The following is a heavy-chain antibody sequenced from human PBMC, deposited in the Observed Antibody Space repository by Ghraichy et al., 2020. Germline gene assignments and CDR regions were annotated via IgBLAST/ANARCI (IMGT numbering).Heavy chain of an antibody. CDR3: ARGSKVVRFFYYDGMDV. CDR2: ITSSSRSI. D-gene: IGHD4-23*01. J-gene: IGHJ6*02. V-gene: IGHV3-48*02. CDR1: GFTFSGYS. Sequence: GGSLRLSCVGSGFTFSGYSMNWVRQSPGKGLEWVGYITSSSRSIFYADSVKGQFTISRDNAQNSLSLQMNSLRDEDTAVYYCARGSKVVRFFYYDGMDVWGQGTAVTVSS.